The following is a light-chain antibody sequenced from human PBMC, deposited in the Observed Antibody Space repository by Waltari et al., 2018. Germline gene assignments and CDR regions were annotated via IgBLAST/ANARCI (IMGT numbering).Light chain of an antibody. J-gene: IGLJ2*01. CDR2: GNR. CDR3: QSYDSSLSGSV. CDR1: SPNIGAGYE. V-gene: IGLV1-40*01. Sequence: QSGMTPPPSVSGAPGQRVTIYCTGSSPNIGAGYEVHWYLLLPGTAPKLLLYGNRNRPSGVRDRFSGAKSGTSASLAITGLQAEDEDGYYCQSYDSSLSGSVFGGGTKLTVL.